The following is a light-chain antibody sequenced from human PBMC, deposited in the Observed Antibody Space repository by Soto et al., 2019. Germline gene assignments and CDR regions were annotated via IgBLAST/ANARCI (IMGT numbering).Light chain of an antibody. CDR3: LQALQPPPT. CDR2: LTS. Sequence: DIVITQSPLSLPVTPGEPASISCRSSQSLLYRNGNNYLNWYLQKPGQSPQLLIYLTSYRASGVXDXXRGSGSGPDVALKISRVEAEDVGVYYCLQALQPPPTFGQGTRLEIK. J-gene: IGKJ5*01. CDR1: QSLLYRNGNNY. V-gene: IGKV2-28*01.